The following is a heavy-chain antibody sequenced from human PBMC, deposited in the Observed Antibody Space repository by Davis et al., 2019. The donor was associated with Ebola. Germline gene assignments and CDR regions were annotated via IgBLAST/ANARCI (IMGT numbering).Heavy chain of an antibody. Sequence: GESLKISCAASGFTVSSNYMSWVRQGPGKGLVWVSRVNSDGSSAVYADSVKGRFTMSRDNAENTLYLQMNSLRVEDTAVYYCTRGGYRSGLDYWGQGILVTVSS. V-gene: IGHV3-74*01. J-gene: IGHJ4*02. CDR1: GFTVSSNY. CDR2: VNSDGSSA. D-gene: IGHD6-19*01. CDR3: TRGGYRSGLDY.